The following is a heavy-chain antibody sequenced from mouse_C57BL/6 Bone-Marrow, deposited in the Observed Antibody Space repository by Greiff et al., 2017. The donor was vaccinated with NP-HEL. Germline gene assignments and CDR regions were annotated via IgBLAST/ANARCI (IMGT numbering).Heavy chain of an antibody. CDR2: IDPSDSYT. J-gene: IGHJ3*01. CDR3: AREWDFWFAY. Sequence: VQLKQPGAELVMPGASVKLSCKASGYTFTSYWMHWVKQRPGQGLEWIGEIDPSDSYTNYNQKFKGKSTLTVDKSSSTAYMQLSSLTSEDSAVYYCAREWDFWFAYWGQGTLVTVSA. CDR1: GYTFTSYW. V-gene: IGHV1-69*01. D-gene: IGHD1-3*01.